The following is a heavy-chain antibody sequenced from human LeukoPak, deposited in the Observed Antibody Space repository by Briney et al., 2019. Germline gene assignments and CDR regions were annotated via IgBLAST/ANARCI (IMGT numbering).Heavy chain of an antibody. Sequence: GGSLRLSCAASGFTFSSYSMNWVRQAPGKGLEWVSSISSSSSYIYYADSVKGRFTISRDNAKNSLYLQMNSLRAEDTAVYCCARDRARSYYYDSSGYYSPFDYWGQGTLVTVSS. D-gene: IGHD3-22*01. CDR2: ISSSSSYI. CDR3: ARDRARSYYYDSSGYYSPFDY. CDR1: GFTFSSYS. V-gene: IGHV3-21*01. J-gene: IGHJ4*02.